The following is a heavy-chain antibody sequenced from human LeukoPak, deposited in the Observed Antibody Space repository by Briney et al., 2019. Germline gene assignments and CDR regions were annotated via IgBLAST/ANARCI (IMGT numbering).Heavy chain of an antibody. CDR1: GFTFTSSA. J-gene: IGHJ4*02. CDR3: ARTAHSSSWYRGRLDY. CDR2: IVVGSGNT. Sequence: GTSVKVSCKASGFTFTSSAVQWVRQARGQRLEWIGWIVVGSGNTNYAQKFQERVTITRDMSTSTAYMELSSLRSEDTAVYYCARTAHSSSWYRGRLDYWGQGTLVTVSS. V-gene: IGHV1-58*01. D-gene: IGHD6-13*01.